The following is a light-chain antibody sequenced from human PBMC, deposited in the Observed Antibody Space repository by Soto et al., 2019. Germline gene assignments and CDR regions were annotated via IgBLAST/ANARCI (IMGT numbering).Light chain of an antibody. V-gene: IGKV1-17*01. Sequence: DIQMTQSSSSLSASVGDRVTITCRASQGIRKDLGWYQQKPGEAPKRLIYAASSLQSGVPSRFSGSGSGTEFTLTISSLQPEDFATYYCLQHNDYPWTFGQGTKVEIK. CDR1: QGIRKD. CDR2: AAS. J-gene: IGKJ1*01. CDR3: LQHNDYPWT.